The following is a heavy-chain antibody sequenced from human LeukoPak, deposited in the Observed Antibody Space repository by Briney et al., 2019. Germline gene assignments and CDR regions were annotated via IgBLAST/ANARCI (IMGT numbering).Heavy chain of an antibody. CDR1: GGSVSDYY. CDR3: ASRKLGNDY. CDR2: IYHTGST. J-gene: IGHJ4*02. D-gene: IGHD7-27*01. Sequence: SETLSLTCTISGGSVSDYYWSWIRQSPGKGLEWIGHIYHTGSTSYSPSLKSRVTISADTSQNQFSLKLSSVTAADTAVYYCASRKLGNDYWGQGTLVTVSS. V-gene: IGHV4-59*02.